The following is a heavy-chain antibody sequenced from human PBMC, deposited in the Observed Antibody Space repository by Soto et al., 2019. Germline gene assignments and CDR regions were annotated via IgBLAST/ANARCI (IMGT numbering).Heavy chain of an antibody. CDR2: ISGSGGTT. Sequence: EVQLLESGGGLVQPGRSLRLSCAASGFTFSSYAMSWVRQAPGKGLEWVSAISGSGGTTYYAASVKGRFTISRDNSKNTLFLQMNSLRAADTAVYYCAKCLVETGGSSGWPWTFHYWGQGTLVTVSS. D-gene: IGHD6-25*01. V-gene: IGHV3-23*01. CDR3: AKCLVETGGSSGWPWTFHY. J-gene: IGHJ4*02. CDR1: GFTFSSYA.